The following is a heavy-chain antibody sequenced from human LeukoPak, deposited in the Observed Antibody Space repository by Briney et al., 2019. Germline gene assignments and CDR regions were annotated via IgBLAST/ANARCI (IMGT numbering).Heavy chain of an antibody. CDR2: IYYSGST. CDR1: GDSVSSGGYY. CDR3: ARSRVVRGSPFVY. Sequence: PSETLSLTCTVSGDSVSSGGYYWNWIRQHPGKGLEWIGYIYYSGSTNYNPSLKSRVTISVDTSKNHFSLKLSSVTAADTAVYYCARSRVVRGSPFVYWGQGTLVTVSS. V-gene: IGHV4-31*03. J-gene: IGHJ4*02. D-gene: IGHD3-10*01.